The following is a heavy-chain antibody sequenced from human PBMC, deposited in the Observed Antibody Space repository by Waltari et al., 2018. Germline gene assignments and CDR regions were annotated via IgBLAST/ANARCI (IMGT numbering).Heavy chain of an antibody. Sequence: QVQLVQSGAEVKKPGASVKVSCKASGYTFTGYYMHWVRQAPGQGLEWMGWINPNSGGTNYAQKFQGRVTMTRDTSISTAYMELSRLISDDTAVYYCARVSYRGYCSGGSCPELDYWGQGTLVTVSS. J-gene: IGHJ4*02. CDR1: GYTFTGYY. V-gene: IGHV1-2*02. CDR2: INPNSGGT. D-gene: IGHD2-15*01. CDR3: ARVSYRGYCSGGSCPELDY.